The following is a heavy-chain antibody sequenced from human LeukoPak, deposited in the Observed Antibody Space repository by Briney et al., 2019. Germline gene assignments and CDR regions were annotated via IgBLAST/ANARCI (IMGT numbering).Heavy chain of an antibody. CDR2: INHSGST. Sequence: PSETLSLTCAVYGGSFSGYYWSWIRQPPGKGMGWIGEINHSGSTNYKPSLKSRVTISVDTSKNQFSLKLSPVTAADTAVYYCASGGYRHGYYYGMDVWGKGTTVTVSS. CDR1: GGSFSGYY. CDR3: ASGGYRHGYYYGMDV. J-gene: IGHJ6*04. D-gene: IGHD5-18*01. V-gene: IGHV4-34*01.